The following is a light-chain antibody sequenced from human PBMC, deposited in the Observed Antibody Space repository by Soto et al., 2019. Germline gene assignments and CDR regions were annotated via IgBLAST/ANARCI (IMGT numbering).Light chain of an antibody. CDR1: QSLLHITGETF. Sequence: DVVITQTPLSLSVSAVQPASISCKSSQSLLHITGETFLFWYLQKPGQSPQLLIYEVSTRVSGVPDRFSGSGSGTDFTLEISRVETDDVGIYYCMQSTQLPPTFGQGTRLEIK. J-gene: IGKJ5*01. CDR2: EVS. CDR3: MQSTQLPPT. V-gene: IGKV2D-29*02.